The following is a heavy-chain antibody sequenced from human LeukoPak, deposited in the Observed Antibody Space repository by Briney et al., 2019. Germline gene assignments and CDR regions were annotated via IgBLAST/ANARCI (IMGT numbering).Heavy chain of an antibody. V-gene: IGHV3-30*18. D-gene: IGHD1-26*01. CDR3: AKTLRGGSFSPYYYYYGMDV. CDR2: ISYDGSNK. CDR1: GFTFSSYA. J-gene: IGHJ6*02. Sequence: PGGSLRLSCAASGFTFSSYAMSWVRQAPGKGLEWVAVISYDGSNKYYADSVKGRFTISRDNSKNTLYLQMNSLRAEDTAVYYCAKTLRGGSFSPYYYYYGMDVWGQGTTVTVSS.